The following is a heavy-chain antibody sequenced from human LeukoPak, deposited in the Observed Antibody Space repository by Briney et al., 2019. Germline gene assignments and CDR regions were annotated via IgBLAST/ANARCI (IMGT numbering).Heavy chain of an antibody. CDR3: ARLSYCGGDCRAPADY. J-gene: IGHJ4*02. CDR1: GYSFTSYW. Sequence: GESLKISCKGSGYSFTSYWISWVRQMLGKGLEWMGRIDPSDSYTNYSPSFQGHVTISADKSISTAYLRWSSLKASDTAMYYCARLSYCGGDCRAPADYWGQGTLVTVSS. CDR2: IDPSDSYT. D-gene: IGHD2-21*02. V-gene: IGHV5-10-1*01.